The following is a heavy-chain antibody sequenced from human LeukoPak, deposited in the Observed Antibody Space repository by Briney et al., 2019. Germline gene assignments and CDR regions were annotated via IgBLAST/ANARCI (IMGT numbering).Heavy chain of an antibody. Sequence: ASVKFSCKFSGYTLTELSMHWVRQAPGKGLEWMGGFDPEDGETIYAQKFQGRVTMTEDTSTDTAYMELSSLRPEDTAVYYCATVRGYSYGYYFDYWGQGTLVTVSS. CDR1: GYTLTELS. V-gene: IGHV1-24*01. CDR2: FDPEDGET. CDR3: ATVRGYSYGYYFDY. J-gene: IGHJ4*02. D-gene: IGHD5-18*01.